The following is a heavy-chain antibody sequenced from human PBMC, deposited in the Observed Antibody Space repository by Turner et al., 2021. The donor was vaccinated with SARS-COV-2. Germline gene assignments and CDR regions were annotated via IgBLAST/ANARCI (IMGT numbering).Heavy chain of an antibody. J-gene: IGHJ4*02. V-gene: IGHV3-30-3*01. CDR1: GFTFSNYA. D-gene: IGHD6-19*01. CDR2: ISSVGNNQ. Sequence: VQLVESGGGLVKPGGSLRLSCAASGFTFSNYAMHWVRQAPGKGREWVAVISSVGNNQHYADSVKGRFTVSRDDSKNSLYLQINSLRAEDTGVYYCARDRITVAGNLDHWGQGTLVTVSS. CDR3: ARDRITVAGNLDH.